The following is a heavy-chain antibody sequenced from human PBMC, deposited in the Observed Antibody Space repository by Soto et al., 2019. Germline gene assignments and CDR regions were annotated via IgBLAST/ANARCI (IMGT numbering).Heavy chain of an antibody. CDR1: GFTFSSYA. J-gene: IGHJ5*02. Sequence: PGGSLRLSCAASGFTFSSYAMSWVRQAPGKGLEWASAISGSGGSTYYADSVKGRFTISRDNSKNTLYLQMNSLRAEDTAVYYCAKDLGYCSSTSCYESWFDPWGQGTLVTVSS. V-gene: IGHV3-23*01. CDR3: AKDLGYCSSTSCYESWFDP. CDR2: ISGSGGST. D-gene: IGHD2-2*01.